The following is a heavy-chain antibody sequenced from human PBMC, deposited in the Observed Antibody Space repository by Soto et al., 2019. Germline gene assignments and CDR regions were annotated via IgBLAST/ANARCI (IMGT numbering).Heavy chain of an antibody. CDR1: GGSISRSSYY. CDR3: GRHVYARTVTRGGFLEWLLRPASGMDV. CDR2: IYYSGST. Sequence: SETLSLTCTVSGGSISRSSYYWGWIRQPPGKGMEWIGSIYYSGSTYDNPSLKSRVTISVDTSKNQFSLKLSSVTAADTAVYKCGRHVYARTVTRGGFLEWLLRPASGMDVWGQGTTVTAP. V-gene: IGHV4-39*01. D-gene: IGHD3-3*01. J-gene: IGHJ6*02.